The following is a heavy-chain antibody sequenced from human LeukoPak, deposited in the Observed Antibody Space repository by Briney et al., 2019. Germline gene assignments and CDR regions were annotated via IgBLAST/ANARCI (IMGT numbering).Heavy chain of an antibody. Sequence: HSGGSLRLSCAASGFTFSRYAMQWVRQAPGKGLEWVAVISFDGSNKYYADSVKGRFTISRDNSKNTLYLQMNSLRAEDTSVYYCARDQTKWEPLRRRDYYYMDVWGKGTTVTVSS. D-gene: IGHD1-26*01. V-gene: IGHV3-30*04. J-gene: IGHJ6*03. CDR1: GFTFSRYA. CDR3: ARDQTKWEPLRRRDYYYMDV. CDR2: ISFDGSNK.